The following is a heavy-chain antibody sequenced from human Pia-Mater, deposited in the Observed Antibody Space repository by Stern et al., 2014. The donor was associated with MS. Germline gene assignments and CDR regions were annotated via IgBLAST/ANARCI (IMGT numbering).Heavy chain of an antibody. D-gene: IGHD3-3*01. Sequence: VQLVESGPGLVKPSQTLSLTCTVSGGSISSGGYYWSWLRQHPGKGLAWIXYIYYSGSTYYNPSLKSRVTISVDTSKNQFSLKLSSVTAADTAVYYCARVSYDFWSGYYVFDYWGQGTLVTVSS. V-gene: IGHV4-31*03. CDR2: IYYSGST. J-gene: IGHJ4*02. CDR1: GGSISSGGYY. CDR3: ARVSYDFWSGYYVFDY.